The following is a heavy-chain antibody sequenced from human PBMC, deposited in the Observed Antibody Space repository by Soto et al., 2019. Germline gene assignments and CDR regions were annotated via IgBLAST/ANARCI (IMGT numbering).Heavy chain of an antibody. Sequence: GGSLRLSCAASGFTFSDYYMDWVRRAPGKGLEWVGRIRNKANNYATEYAASLKGRVTFSRDDSENSLYLQTNSLETEDTAVYWCTREKRYYNNLTSFYFDNWGQGTLVTVSS. CDR3: TREKRYYNNLTSFYFDN. V-gene: IGHV3-72*01. CDR2: IRNKANNYAT. D-gene: IGHD3-10*01. CDR1: GFTFSDYY. J-gene: IGHJ4*02.